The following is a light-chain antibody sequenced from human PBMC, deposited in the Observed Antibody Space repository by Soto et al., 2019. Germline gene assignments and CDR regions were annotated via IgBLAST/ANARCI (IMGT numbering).Light chain of an antibody. CDR3: QQYSSSLYT. Sequence: EIVLTQSPGTLSLSPGERVTLSCRASQSVSSNYLAWYQHKPGQAPRLIIYGASARATGIPGRFRGSGSGTDFTLTISRLEPEDFAVYYCQQYSSSLYTFGQGTKLEIK. J-gene: IGKJ2*01. CDR2: GAS. CDR1: QSVSSNY. V-gene: IGKV3-20*01.